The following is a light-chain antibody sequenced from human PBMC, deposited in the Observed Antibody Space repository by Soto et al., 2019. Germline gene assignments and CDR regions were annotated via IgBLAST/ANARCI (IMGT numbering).Light chain of an antibody. V-gene: IGKV1-39*01. CDR2: AAS. CDR1: RSISHY. Sequence: DIQMTQSPSSLSASVGDTVTLTCRAPRSISHYVNWYQQRPGEAPKLLIFAASSLPSGVPSGFSGSGSGTDFTLTMTSLQPEDFATYYGQQSDGMPYTFGLGTKL. J-gene: IGKJ2*01. CDR3: QQSDGMPYT.